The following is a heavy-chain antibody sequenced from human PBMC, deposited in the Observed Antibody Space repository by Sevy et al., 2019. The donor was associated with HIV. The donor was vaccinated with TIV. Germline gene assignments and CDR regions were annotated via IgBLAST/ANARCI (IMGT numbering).Heavy chain of an antibody. CDR1: GYTFTSYH. D-gene: IGHD1-26*01. CDR2: ITAYNGNT. Sequence: ASVKVSCKASGYTFTSYHITWVRQAPGQGLEWMGWITAYNGNTNYAQRLQGTVTMTTDKSTSTAYMELRSLRSDDTAVYYCARAPSGSQGPGQYFHHWGQGTLVTVSS. CDR3: ARAPSGSQGPGQYFHH. J-gene: IGHJ1*01. V-gene: IGHV1-18*01.